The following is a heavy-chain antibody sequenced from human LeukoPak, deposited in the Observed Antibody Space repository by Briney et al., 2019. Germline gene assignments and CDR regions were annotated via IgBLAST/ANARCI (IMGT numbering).Heavy chain of an antibody. CDR1: GGSFSGYY. D-gene: IGHD3-3*01. CDR2: INHSGST. J-gene: IGHJ5*02. CDR3: ARRAELGWLLLAEPENWFDP. Sequence: SETLSLTCAVYGGSFSGYYWSWIRQPPGKGLEWIGEINHSGSTNYNPSLKSRVTISVDTSKNQFSLKLSSVTAADTAVYYCARRAELGWLLLAEPENWFDPWGQGTLVTVSS. V-gene: IGHV4-34*01.